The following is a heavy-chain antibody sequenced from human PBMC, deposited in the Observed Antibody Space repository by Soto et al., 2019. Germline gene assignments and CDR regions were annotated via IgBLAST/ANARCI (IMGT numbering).Heavy chain of an antibody. D-gene: IGHD3-16*02. J-gene: IGHJ3*01. CDR3: ARYRTKVPVAFDV. CDR1: GLAFPIDD. Sequence: QVQLVQSGAEVKKPGASVQVSCKASGLAFPIDDIIWVRQTIGQGLEFMGWMNPSGRNTGYTQKFQGRPTFTWNTPTNTAYMDLSGLRSEDTAVYYCARYRTKVPVAFDVWGQGTMVTVSS. V-gene: IGHV1-8*01. CDR2: MNPSGRNT.